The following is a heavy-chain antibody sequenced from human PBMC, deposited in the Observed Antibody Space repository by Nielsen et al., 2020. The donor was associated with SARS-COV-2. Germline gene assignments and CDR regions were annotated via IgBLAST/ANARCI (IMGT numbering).Heavy chain of an antibody. CDR1: GYSFTNYW. J-gene: IGHJ6*02. Sequence: GESLKISCQGSGYSFTNYWINWVRQMPGKGLEWMGRIDPSESDTKYSPSFQGHVRISVDKSISTAYLQWSGLKASDTAMYYCARLNYDILTKYYYYGMDVWGQGTTVTVSS. CDR2: IDPSESDT. CDR3: ARLNYDILTKYYYYGMDV. V-gene: IGHV5-10-1*01. D-gene: IGHD3-9*01.